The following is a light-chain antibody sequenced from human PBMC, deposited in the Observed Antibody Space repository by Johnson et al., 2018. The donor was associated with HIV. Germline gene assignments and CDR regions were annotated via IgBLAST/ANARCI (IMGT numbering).Light chain of an antibody. CDR2: EHI. V-gene: IGLV1-51*02. J-gene: IGLJ1*01. CDR3: GTWDSSLTSGGI. CDR1: SSNIGNNY. Sequence: QSVLTQPPSVSAAPGQKVTISCSGSSSNIGNNYVSWYQQFPGTAPTLLIYEHIKRPSGIPDRFSASKSGTSATLGITGLQTGDAADYYCGTWDSSLTSGGIFGTGTKVTVL.